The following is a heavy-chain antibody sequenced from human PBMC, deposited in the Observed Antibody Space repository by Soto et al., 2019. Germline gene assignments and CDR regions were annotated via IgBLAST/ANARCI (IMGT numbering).Heavy chain of an antibody. CDR2: MSPNSGST. V-gene: IGHV1-8*01. J-gene: IGHJ4*02. Sequence: QVQLVQSGDEVKKPGASVQVSCKASGYTFSSYDINWVRQAAGQGLEWMGWMSPNSGSTGYAPKFQDRLAMTRDTATNPAYMELSSLRSEDTAVYYCYDFNYWGQGTLVTVSS. CDR1: GYTFSSYD. CDR3: YDFNY. D-gene: IGHD3-22*01.